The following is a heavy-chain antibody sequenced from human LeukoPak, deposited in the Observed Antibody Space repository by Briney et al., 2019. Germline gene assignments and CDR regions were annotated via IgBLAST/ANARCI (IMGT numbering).Heavy chain of an antibody. V-gene: IGHV3-11*04. J-gene: IGHJ4*02. CDR2: ISSSGSTI. CDR3: ARDIGATIAAAGTAFDY. CDR1: GFTFSDYY. Sequence: PGGSLRLPCAASGFTFSDYYMSWIRQAPGKGLEWVSYISSSGSTIYYADSVKGRFTISRDNAKNSLYLQMNSLRAEDTAVYYCARDIGATIAAAGTAFDYWGQGTLVTVSS. D-gene: IGHD6-13*01.